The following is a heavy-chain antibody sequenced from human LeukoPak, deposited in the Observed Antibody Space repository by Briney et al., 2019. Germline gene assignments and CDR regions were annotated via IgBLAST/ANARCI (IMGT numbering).Heavy chain of an antibody. CDR2: IWYDGSHK. J-gene: IGHJ4*02. Sequence: PGGSLTLSCAPSGLTFNEFGVHCVRPAPRQALEWVALIWYDGSHKSYADSVKGRFTISRDNSKKTVYLQMNSLRGEDTALYYCARDRPTGSYYSIDYWGQGTLATVSS. CDR3: ARDRPTGSYYSIDY. V-gene: IGHV3-33*01. CDR1: GLTFNEFG. D-gene: IGHD1-26*01.